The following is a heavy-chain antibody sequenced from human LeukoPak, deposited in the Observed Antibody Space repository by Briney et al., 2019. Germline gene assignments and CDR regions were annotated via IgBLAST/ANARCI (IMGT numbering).Heavy chain of an antibody. V-gene: IGHV1-69*06. J-gene: IGHJ4*02. CDR2: IIPIFGKA. CDR1: GGTLGSYP. Sequence: ASVKVSCKASGGTLGSYPISWVRQGPGQGLEWMGGIIPIFGKANYAQKFQDRVTIIADKSTNTVYMELSSLRSEDTAVYYCARVMWGGLDYWGQGTLVTVSS. CDR3: ARVMWGGLDY. D-gene: IGHD3-10*01.